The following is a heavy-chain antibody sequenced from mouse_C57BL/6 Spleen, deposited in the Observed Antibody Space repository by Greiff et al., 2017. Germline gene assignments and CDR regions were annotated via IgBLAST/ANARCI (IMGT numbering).Heavy chain of an antibody. CDR1: GFTFTDYY. V-gene: IGHV7-3*01. CDR3: ASLFITTAGFDY. D-gene: IGHD1-1*01. J-gene: IGHJ2*01. CDR2: IRNKANGYTT. Sequence: EVQLQQSGGGLVQPGGSLSLSCAASGFTFTDYYMSWVRQPPGKALEWLGFIRNKANGYTTEYSASVKGRFTISRDNSQSILYLQMNALRAEDSATYYCASLFITTAGFDYWGQGTTLTVSS.